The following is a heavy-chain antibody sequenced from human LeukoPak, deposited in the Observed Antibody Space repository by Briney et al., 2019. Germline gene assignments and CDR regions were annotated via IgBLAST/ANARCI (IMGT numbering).Heavy chain of an antibody. V-gene: IGHV3-9*01. CDR2: ISWNSGSI. Sequence: GRSLRLSCAASGFTFDDYAMHWVRQAPGKGLEWVSGISWNSGSIGYADSVKGRFTISRDNAKNSQYLQMNSLRAEDTALYYCAKDKASAGFGELFDYWGQGTLVTVSS. CDR1: GFTFDDYA. J-gene: IGHJ4*02. CDR3: AKDKASAGFGELFDY. D-gene: IGHD3-10*01.